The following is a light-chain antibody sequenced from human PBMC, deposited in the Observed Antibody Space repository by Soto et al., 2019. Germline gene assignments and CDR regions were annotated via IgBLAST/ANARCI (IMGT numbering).Light chain of an antibody. J-gene: IGKJ5*01. Sequence: DIQMTQSPSTQSASVGDRVTITCRASQSISSWLAWYQQKPGKAPKLLIYKASSLESGVPSRFSGSGSGTEFTLTISSLQPDDFATYYCQQYNSYSITFGQGTRLEI. CDR1: QSISSW. CDR2: KAS. V-gene: IGKV1-5*03. CDR3: QQYNSYSIT.